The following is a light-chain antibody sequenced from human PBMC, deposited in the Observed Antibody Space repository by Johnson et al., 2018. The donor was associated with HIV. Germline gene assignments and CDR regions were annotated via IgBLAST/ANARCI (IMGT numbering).Light chain of an antibody. CDR1: SSNIGNNY. Sequence: QSVLTQPPSVSAAPGQKVTISCSGSSSNIGNNYVSWYKQFPGTAPKLLMYENNKRPSGIPDRFSGSKSGTSATLGITGLQTGDAADYYCGTWDSSLSAYVFGTGTKVTAL. CDR3: GTWDSSLSAYV. CDR2: ENN. V-gene: IGLV1-51*02. J-gene: IGLJ1*01.